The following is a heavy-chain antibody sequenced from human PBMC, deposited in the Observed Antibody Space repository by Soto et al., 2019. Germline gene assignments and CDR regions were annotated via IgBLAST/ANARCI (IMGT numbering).Heavy chain of an antibody. J-gene: IGHJ1*01. Sequence: QVQLQQWGAGLLKPSETLSLTCAVYGGSFSGYYWSWIRQPPGKGLEWIGEINHSGSTNYNPSLKSRVTISVDTSKNQFSLKLSSVTAADTAVYYCARAMVGATLYTPKYFQLWGQGTLVTVSS. V-gene: IGHV4-34*01. CDR3: ARAMVGATLYTPKYFQL. CDR2: INHSGST. CDR1: GGSFSGYY. D-gene: IGHD1-26*01.